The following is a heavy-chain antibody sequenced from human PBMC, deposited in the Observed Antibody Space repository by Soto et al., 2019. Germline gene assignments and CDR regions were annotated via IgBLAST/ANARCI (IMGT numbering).Heavy chain of an antibody. V-gene: IGHV3-48*02. CDR2: ISSSSSTI. J-gene: IGHJ6*02. D-gene: IGHD2-2*03. CDR3: ARDRVDIVVVPAALWKSHYYYYGMDV. Sequence: GGSLRLSCAASGFTFSSYSMNWVRQAPGKGLEWVSYISSSSSTIYYADSVKGRFTISRDNAKNSLYLQMNSLRDEDTAVYYCARDRVDIVVVPAALWKSHYYYYGMDVWGQGTTVTVSS. CDR1: GFTFSSYS.